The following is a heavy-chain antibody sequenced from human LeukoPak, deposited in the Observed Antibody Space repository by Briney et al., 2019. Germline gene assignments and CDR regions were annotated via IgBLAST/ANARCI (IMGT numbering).Heavy chain of an antibody. V-gene: IGHV4-34*01. J-gene: IGHJ5*02. CDR3: ARGRIAARPEAWFDP. CDR1: GGSFSGYY. Sequence: SETLSLTCAVYGGSFSGYYWSWIRKPPGKGLEWIGEINHSGSTNYNPSLKSRVTISVDTSKNQFSLKLSSVTAADTAVYYCARGRIAARPEAWFDPWGQGTLVTVSS. D-gene: IGHD6-6*01. CDR2: INHSGST.